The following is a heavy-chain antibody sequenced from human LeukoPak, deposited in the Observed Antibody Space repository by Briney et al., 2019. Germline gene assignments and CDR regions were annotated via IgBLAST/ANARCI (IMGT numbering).Heavy chain of an antibody. CDR3: ARGGASRVAAAALGFDY. CDR2: INDIGNT. CDR1: GGSFSGYY. Sequence: SETLSLTCAVYGGSFSGYYWSWIRQPPGKGLEWIGEINDIGNTNYDPSLKSRVTISVDTSKNQFSLKLSSVTAADTAVYYCARGGASRVAAAALGFDYWGQGTLVTVSS. J-gene: IGHJ4*02. V-gene: IGHV4-34*01. D-gene: IGHD6-13*01.